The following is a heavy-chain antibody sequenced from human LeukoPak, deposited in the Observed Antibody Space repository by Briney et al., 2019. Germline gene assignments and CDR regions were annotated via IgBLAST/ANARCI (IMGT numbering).Heavy chain of an antibody. Sequence: GRSLRLSCAASGFTFSSYAMHWVRQAPGKGLEWVAVISYDGSNKYYADSVKGRFTISRDNSKNTLYLQMNSLRAEDTAVYYCARGVGITMVRGVLFDYWGQGTLVTVSS. CDR1: GFTFSSYA. CDR3: ARGVGITMVRGVLFDY. D-gene: IGHD3-10*01. V-gene: IGHV3-30*04. CDR2: ISYDGSNK. J-gene: IGHJ4*02.